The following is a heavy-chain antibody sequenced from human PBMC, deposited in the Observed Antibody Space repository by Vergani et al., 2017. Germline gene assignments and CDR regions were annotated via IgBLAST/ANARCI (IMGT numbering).Heavy chain of an antibody. D-gene: IGHD4-17*01. Sequence: QVQLEESGPGLVKPSETLSLTCAVSGYSISSGYYWGWIRQPPGKGLEWIGSIYHSGSTYYNPSLKSRVTISVDTSKNQFSLKLSSVTAADTAVYYCARGRPYGGWFDPWGQGTLVTVSS. CDR2: IYHSGST. CDR3: ARGRPYGGWFDP. V-gene: IGHV4-38-2*01. CDR1: GYSISSGYY. J-gene: IGHJ5*02.